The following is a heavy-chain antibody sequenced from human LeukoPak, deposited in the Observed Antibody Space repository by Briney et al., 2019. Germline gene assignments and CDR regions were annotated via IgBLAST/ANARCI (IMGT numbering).Heavy chain of an antibody. CDR2: INHSGST. V-gene: IGHV4-34*01. Sequence: SETLSLTCAVYGGSFSGYYWSWIRQPPGKGLEWIGEINHSGSTNYNLSLKSRVTISVDTSKNQFSLKLSSVTAADTAVYYCARGSPMVVWGQGTTVTVSS. J-gene: IGHJ6*02. CDR3: ARGSPMVV. CDR1: GGSFSGYY.